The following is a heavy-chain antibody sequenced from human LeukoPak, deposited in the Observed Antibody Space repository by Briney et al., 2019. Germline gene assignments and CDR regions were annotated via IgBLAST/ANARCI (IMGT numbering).Heavy chain of an antibody. Sequence: GGSLRLSCAASGFTFSSYGMHWVRQAPGKGLEWVAVISYDGSNKYYADSVKGRFTISRDNSKNTLYLQMNSLRAEDTAVYYCAKDRGSCYFDYWGQGTPVTVSS. D-gene: IGHD2-15*01. CDR1: GFTFSSYG. V-gene: IGHV3-30*18. CDR3: AKDRGSCYFDY. J-gene: IGHJ4*02. CDR2: ISYDGSNK.